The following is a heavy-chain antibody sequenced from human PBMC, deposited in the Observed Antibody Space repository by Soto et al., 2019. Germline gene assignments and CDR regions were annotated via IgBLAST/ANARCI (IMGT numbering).Heavy chain of an antibody. D-gene: IGHD3-22*01. CDR2: ISSSSSYI. J-gene: IGHJ3*02. CDR1: GFTFSSYS. V-gene: IGHV3-21*01. Sequence: GGSLRLSCAASGFTFSSYSMNWVRQAPGKGLEWVSSISSSSSYIYYADSVKGRFTISRDNAKNSLYLQMNSLRAEDTAVYYCARVGLAVITRSAFDIWGQGTMVTVSS. CDR3: ARVGLAVITRSAFDI.